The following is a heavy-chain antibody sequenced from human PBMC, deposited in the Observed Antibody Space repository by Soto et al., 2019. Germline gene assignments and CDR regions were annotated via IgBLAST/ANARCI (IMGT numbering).Heavy chain of an antibody. J-gene: IGHJ4*02. CDR3: ARDGSGHDFWDGPWYFDS. CDR2: VYYIGST. V-gene: IGHV4-59*01. D-gene: IGHD3-3*01. CDR1: GGSISTSY. Sequence: QLQLQESGPGLVKPSETLSLTCTVSGGSISTSYWSWIRQPPGKGLEWLGYVYYIGSTKYNPSLRNRVTISIDTSPNQFTLKLESVSAADTALYYCARDGSGHDFWDGPWYFDSWGQGTLVTVSS.